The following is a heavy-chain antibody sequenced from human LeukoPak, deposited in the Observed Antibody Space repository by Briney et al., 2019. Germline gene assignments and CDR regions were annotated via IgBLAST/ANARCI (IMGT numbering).Heavy chain of an antibody. D-gene: IGHD1-26*01. Sequence: GGSLRLSCAASGFTFSRYAMHWVRQAPGKGLEYVSAITYDGGSTYYANSVKGRFIISRDNSKNTLYLQLGSLRADDMAMYYCATASGSQYARYFQHWGQGTLVTVSS. V-gene: IGHV3-64*01. CDR3: ATASGSQYARYFQH. CDR1: GFTFSRYA. CDR2: ITYDGGST. J-gene: IGHJ1*01.